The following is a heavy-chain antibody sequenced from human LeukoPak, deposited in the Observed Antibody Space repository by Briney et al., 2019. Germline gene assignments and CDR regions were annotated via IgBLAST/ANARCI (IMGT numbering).Heavy chain of an antibody. Sequence: AGGSLRLSCAASGFTFSDSYMTWVRQAPGKGLELVSRINWNGGSTDYADSVRGRFTISRDNPKNSLYLQMNSLRAEDTALYYCARVSHDSLGYWGQGTLVTVSS. CDR2: INWNGGST. V-gene: IGHV3-20*04. CDR3: ARVSHDSLGY. J-gene: IGHJ4*02. CDR1: GFTFSDSY.